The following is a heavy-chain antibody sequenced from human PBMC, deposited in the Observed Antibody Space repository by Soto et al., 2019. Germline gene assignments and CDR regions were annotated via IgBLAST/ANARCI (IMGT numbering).Heavy chain of an antibody. V-gene: IGHV3-49*04. CDR2: IRSKAFGGTT. D-gene: IGHD2-21*02. CDR3: RGLPEQYYYYGMDV. J-gene: IGHJ6*02. Sequence: GGSLRRSFTASAFTFGDYAMSWVRHAQGKGLEWVGFIRSKAFGGTTEYAASGKGRFTISRNASKSIAHLQMYVLTTEDTAQYYSRGLPEQYYYYGMDVWGHGTKVTVS. CDR1: AFTFGDYA.